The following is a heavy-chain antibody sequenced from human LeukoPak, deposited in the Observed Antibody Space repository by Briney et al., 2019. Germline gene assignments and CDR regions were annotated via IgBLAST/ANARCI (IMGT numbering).Heavy chain of an antibody. D-gene: IGHD5-18*01. CDR2: INPSAGST. V-gene: IGHV1-46*01. CDR1: GHTFTSYY. CDR3: ARGGLQLLAPLDY. Sequence: ASVNVSCKASGHTFTSYYMHWVRQAPGQGLEWMGIINPSAGSTSYAQKFQGRVTMTRDTSTSTVYMELSSLRSEDTAVYYCARGGLQLLAPLDYWGQGTLVTVSS. J-gene: IGHJ4*02.